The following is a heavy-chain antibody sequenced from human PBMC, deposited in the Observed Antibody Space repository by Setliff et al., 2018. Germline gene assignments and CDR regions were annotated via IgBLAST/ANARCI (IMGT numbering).Heavy chain of an antibody. J-gene: IGHJ6*02. V-gene: IGHV1-69*06. D-gene: IGHD1-1*01. CDR2: ITPIFETA. CDR1: GGTFSGYA. CDR3: ARDSVTLGQLERRGGWRYYGMDV. Sequence: SVKVSCKASGGTFSGYAFSWVRQAPVEGLEWMGGITPIFETAHYAEKFQDRVTITADKSTSTVPMEVSSLTSEDTAVYFCARDSVTLGQLERRGGWRYYGMDVWGQGSRVTVSS.